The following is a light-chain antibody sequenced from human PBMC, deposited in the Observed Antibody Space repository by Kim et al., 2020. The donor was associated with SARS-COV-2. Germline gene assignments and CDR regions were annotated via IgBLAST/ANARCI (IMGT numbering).Light chain of an antibody. V-gene: IGKV1-39*01. CDR2: AAS. CDR1: QSISSY. CDR3: QQSYTTPST. J-gene: IGKJ2*01. Sequence: SAPVGDRVTITCRASQSISSYLNWYQQKPGNAPKLLIYAASSLQSGVPSRFSGSGSGTDFTLTISSLQPEDFATYYCQQSYTTPSTFGQGTKLEI.